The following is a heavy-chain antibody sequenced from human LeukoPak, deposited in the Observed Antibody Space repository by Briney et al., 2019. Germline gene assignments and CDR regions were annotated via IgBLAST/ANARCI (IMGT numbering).Heavy chain of an antibody. Sequence: GGSLTVSCTDSGFTFSSYAMHWVRQAPGKGLEYVSAISSNGGGTYYADSVQGRFTISRDNSKNTLYLQMSSLRAEDTAVYYCAKYVCRLSNYGSATCGQRNTVTVSS. CDR1: GFTFSSYA. D-gene: IGHD4-17*01. V-gene: IGHV3-64D*06. CDR2: ISSNGGGT. CDR3: AKYVCRLSNYGSAT. J-gene: IGHJ6*01.